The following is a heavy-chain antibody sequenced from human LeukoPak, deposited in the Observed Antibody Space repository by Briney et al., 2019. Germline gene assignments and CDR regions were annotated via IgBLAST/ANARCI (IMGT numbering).Heavy chain of an antibody. CDR3: ARQPTSGWYLSWFDP. J-gene: IGHJ5*02. CDR1: GYSFTSYW. CDR2: IYPGDSDT. Sequence: GESLKISCKGSGYSFTSYWIGWVRQMPGKGLEWMGIIYPGDSDTRYSPSFQGQVTISADKSISTAYLQWSSLKASDTAMYYCARQPTSGWYLSWFDPWGQGTLVTVSS. V-gene: IGHV5-51*01. D-gene: IGHD6-19*01.